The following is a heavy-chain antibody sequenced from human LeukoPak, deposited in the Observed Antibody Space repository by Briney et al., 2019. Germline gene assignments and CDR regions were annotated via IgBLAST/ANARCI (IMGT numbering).Heavy chain of an antibody. Sequence: GGSLRLSCAASGFTFSSYAMSWVRQAPGKGLEWVSAISGSGGSTNYADSVKGRFTISRDNSKNTLYLQMNSLRAEDTAVYYCARDWGVVAAGYYYYYGMDVWGQGTTVTVSS. CDR2: ISGSGGST. V-gene: IGHV3-23*01. CDR1: GFTFSSYA. D-gene: IGHD2-15*01. CDR3: ARDWGVVAAGYYYYYGMDV. J-gene: IGHJ6*02.